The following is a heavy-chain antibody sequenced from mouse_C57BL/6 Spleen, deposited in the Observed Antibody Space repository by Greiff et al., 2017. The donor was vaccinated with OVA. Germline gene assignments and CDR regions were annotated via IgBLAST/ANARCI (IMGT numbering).Heavy chain of an antibody. Sequence: QVQLQQSGPELVKPGASVKISCKASGYAFSSSWMNWVKQRPGKGLEWIGRIYPGDGDTNYNGKFKGKATLTADKSSSTAYMQLSSLTSEDSAVYFCARSHYGNYVGYFDYWGQGTTLTVSS. CDR2: IYPGDGDT. CDR3: ARSHYGNYVGYFDY. V-gene: IGHV1-82*01. J-gene: IGHJ2*01. CDR1: GYAFSSSW. D-gene: IGHD2-1*01.